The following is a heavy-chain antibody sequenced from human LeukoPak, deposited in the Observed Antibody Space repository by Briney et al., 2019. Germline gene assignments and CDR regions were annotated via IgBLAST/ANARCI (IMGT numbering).Heavy chain of an antibody. D-gene: IGHD3-10*01. CDR3: AREGSSYAPSEPFYFDY. CDR1: GFTFSSYE. V-gene: IGHV3-48*03. Sequence: GGSLRLSCAASGFTFSSYEMNWVRQAPGKGLEWVSYISSSGSTIYYADSVKGRFTISRDNAKNSLYLQMNSLRAEDTAVYYCAREGSSYAPSEPFYFDYWGQGTLVTVSS. CDR2: ISSSGSTI. J-gene: IGHJ4*02.